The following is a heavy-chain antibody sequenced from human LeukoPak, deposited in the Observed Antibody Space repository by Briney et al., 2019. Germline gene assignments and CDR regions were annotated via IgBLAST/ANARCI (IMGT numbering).Heavy chain of an antibody. J-gene: IGHJ4*02. CDR2: MYYSGST. Sequence: SEILSLTCIVSGGPISSYYWSWIRQPPGKGLECIGYMYYSGSTNYNPSLKSRVTISVDTSKNQFSLKLSPVTAADTAVYYCARLSDSDSSGYYWGFEYWGQGTLVTVSA. V-gene: IGHV4-59*08. D-gene: IGHD3-22*01. CDR1: GGPISSYY. CDR3: ARLSDSDSSGYYWGFEY.